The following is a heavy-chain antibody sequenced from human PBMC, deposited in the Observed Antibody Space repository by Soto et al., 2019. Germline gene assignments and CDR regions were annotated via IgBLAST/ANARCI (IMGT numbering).Heavy chain of an antibody. CDR1: GFTFSSYA. CDR3: AEVGGVAEDLELLLWYFDH. Sequence: EVQLLESGGGLVQPGGSLRLSCAASGFTFSSYAMNWVRQAPGKGLEWVSGISGRGDNTYYADPVKGRFTISRDNTKNTLYLQMNSLRAEDTAVYYCAEVGGVAEDLELLLWYFDHWGRGTLVTVSS. V-gene: IGHV3-23*01. J-gene: IGHJ2*01. D-gene: IGHD1-7*01. CDR2: ISGRGDNT.